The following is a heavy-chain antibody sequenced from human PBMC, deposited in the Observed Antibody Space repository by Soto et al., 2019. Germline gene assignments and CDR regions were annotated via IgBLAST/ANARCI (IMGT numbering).Heavy chain of an antibody. D-gene: IGHD1-26*01. J-gene: IGHJ3*02. Sequence: DARKVCCKASGCMFTGYYIPWVRQARGQGLEWMGWINPKSGGTKYAEKFQGRVSMTGDTSITTAYLALSSLTSDDTAVYYCATDSVAFDNCGQVTNVTVS. CDR3: ATDSVAFDN. CDR1: GCMFTGYY. V-gene: IGHV1-2*02. CDR2: INPKSGGT.